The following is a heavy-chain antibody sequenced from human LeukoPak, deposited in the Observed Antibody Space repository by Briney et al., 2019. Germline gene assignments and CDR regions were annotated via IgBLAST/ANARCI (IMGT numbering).Heavy chain of an antibody. D-gene: IGHD6-19*01. Sequence: GGTLRLSCAASGFTFSSYGMSWVRQAPGKGLEWVSGISGSGGSTNYADSVKGRFTISRDNSKNTLYLQMNSLRAEDTAVYYCAKFSRYSSGWYVAYWGQGTLATVSS. CDR1: GFTFSSYG. CDR2: ISGSGGST. V-gene: IGHV3-23*01. J-gene: IGHJ4*02. CDR3: AKFSRYSSGWYVAY.